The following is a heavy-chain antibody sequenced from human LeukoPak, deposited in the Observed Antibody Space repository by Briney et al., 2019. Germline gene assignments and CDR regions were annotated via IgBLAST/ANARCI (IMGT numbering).Heavy chain of an antibody. CDR1: GYTFTSYD. CDR3: ARGGCSSTSCYGDY. CDR2: MNPNSGNT. J-gene: IGHJ4*02. Sequence: GASVKVSCKPSGYTFTSYDINWVRQATGQGLEWMGWMNPNSGNTGYAQKFQGRVTMTRNTSISTAYMELSSLRSEDTAVYYCARGGCSSTSCYGDYWGQGTLVTVSS. D-gene: IGHD2-2*01. V-gene: IGHV1-8*01.